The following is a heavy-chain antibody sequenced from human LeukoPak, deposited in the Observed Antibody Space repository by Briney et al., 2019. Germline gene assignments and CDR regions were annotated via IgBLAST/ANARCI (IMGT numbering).Heavy chain of an antibody. V-gene: IGHV3-23*01. Sequence: GGSLRLSCTAAGFTFGDYAMSWVRQAPGKGLEWVSGISGSGGSTDYADSVKGRFTISRDNSKNTLYLQMNSLRAEDTAVYYCAKDRTVTGPDAFDIWGQGTMVTVSS. D-gene: IGHD6-19*01. CDR2: ISGSGGST. CDR3: AKDRTVTGPDAFDI. J-gene: IGHJ3*02. CDR1: GFTFGDYA.